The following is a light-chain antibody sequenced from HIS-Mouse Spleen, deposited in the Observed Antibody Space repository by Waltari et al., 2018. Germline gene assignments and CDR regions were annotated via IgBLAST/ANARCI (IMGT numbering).Light chain of an antibody. Sequence: EIVLTQSPGTLSLSPGERATLSCRASQSVSSIYLAWYQQKPGQAPRLLIYGASSRATGIPDRFSGSGSGTDFTLTISRLEPEDFAVYYCQQYGSSPPALTFGGGTKVEIK. J-gene: IGKJ4*01. CDR2: GAS. CDR3: QQYGSSPPALT. CDR1: QSVSSIY. V-gene: IGKV3-20*01.